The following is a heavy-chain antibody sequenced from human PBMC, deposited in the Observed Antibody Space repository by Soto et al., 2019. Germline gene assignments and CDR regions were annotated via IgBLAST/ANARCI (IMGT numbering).Heavy chain of an antibody. CDR1: EDTFRNYA. J-gene: IGHJ2*01. Sequence: QVELVQSGAEVKKPGSSVKVSCQASEDTFRNYAISWVRQAPGQGLAWMGGIIPIFGTANYAQKFQGRATITADTSANPVYLELSSLSSEDTAVYYCASTKYDSSAYYYWYLGLWGRGTLVTVSS. D-gene: IGHD3-22*01. V-gene: IGHV1-69*06. CDR3: ASTKYDSSAYYYWYLGL. CDR2: IIPIFGTA.